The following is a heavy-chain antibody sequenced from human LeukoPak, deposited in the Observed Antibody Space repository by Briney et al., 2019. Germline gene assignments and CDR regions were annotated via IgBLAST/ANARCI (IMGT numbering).Heavy chain of an antibody. V-gene: IGHV1-2*02. J-gene: IGHJ6*03. CDR2: INPNSGGT. Sequence: ASVKVSCKASGYTFTSQYMHWVRQAPGQGLEWMGWINPNSGGTNYAQKFQGRVTMTRDTSISTAYMELSRLRSDDTAVYYCARAWRGSSFYYYMDVWGKGTTVTVSS. CDR1: GYTFTSQY. CDR3: ARAWRGSSFYYYMDV. D-gene: IGHD6-6*01.